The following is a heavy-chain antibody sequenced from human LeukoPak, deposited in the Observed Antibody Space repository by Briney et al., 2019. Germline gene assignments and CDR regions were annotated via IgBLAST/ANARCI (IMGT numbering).Heavy chain of an antibody. CDR1: GYTFTGYY. CDR2: INPNSGGT. CDR3: ARVGQWMVPRTYFDY. D-gene: IGHD6-19*01. V-gene: IGHV1-2*02. Sequence: ASVKVSCKASGYTFTGYYMHWVRQAPGQGLEWMGWINPNSGGTNYAQKFQGRVTMTRDTSISTAYMELSRLRSDDTAVYYCARVGQWMVPRTYFDYWGQGTLVTVSS. J-gene: IGHJ4*02.